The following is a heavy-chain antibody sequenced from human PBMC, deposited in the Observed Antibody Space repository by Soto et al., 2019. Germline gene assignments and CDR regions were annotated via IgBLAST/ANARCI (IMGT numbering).Heavy chain of an antibody. J-gene: IGHJ3*02. D-gene: IGHD2-15*01. CDR1: GGTFSSYA. V-gene: IGHV1-69*06. CDR3: ARDGNCSGGSCHANAFDI. Sequence: SVKVSCKASGGTFSSYAISWVRQAPGQGLEWMGGIIPIFGTANYAQKFQGRATITADKSTSTAYMELSSLRSEDTAVYYCARDGNCSGGSCHANAFDIWGQGTMVTVSS. CDR2: IIPIFGTA.